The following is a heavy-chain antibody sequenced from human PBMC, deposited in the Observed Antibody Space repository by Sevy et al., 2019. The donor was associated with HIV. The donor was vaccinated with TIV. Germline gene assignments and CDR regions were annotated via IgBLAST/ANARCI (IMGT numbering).Heavy chain of an antibody. CDR1: GFTLGDYA. J-gene: IGHJ4*02. V-gene: IGHV3-49*04. Sequence: GGSLRLSCTTSGFTLGDYAMNWVRQAPGKGLEWVGFMRSKPFAGITEYAASVKGRFTISTDDSEASAHLQMNSLRTEDTGVYYCIRGRLLGYTAMVPDYWGQGTLVTVSS. CDR3: IRGRLLGYTAMVPDY. D-gene: IGHD5-18*01. CDR2: MRSKPFAGIT.